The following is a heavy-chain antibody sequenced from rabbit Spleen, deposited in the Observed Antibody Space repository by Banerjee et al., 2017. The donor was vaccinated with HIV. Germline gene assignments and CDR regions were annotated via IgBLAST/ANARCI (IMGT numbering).Heavy chain of an antibody. CDR2: MNTASGGA. J-gene: IGHJ4*01. V-gene: IGHV1S45*01. D-gene: IGHD4-1*01. CDR1: GFDFSYGDV. CDR3: ARDLAGVIGWNFYL. Sequence: QQQLVESGGGLVKPGASLTLTCKASGFDFSYGDVMCWVRQGPGKGLEWIACMNTASGGAVYATWAKGRFTISGASWTTVSLQMTSLTAADTATYFCARDLAGVIGWNFYLWGPGTLVTVS.